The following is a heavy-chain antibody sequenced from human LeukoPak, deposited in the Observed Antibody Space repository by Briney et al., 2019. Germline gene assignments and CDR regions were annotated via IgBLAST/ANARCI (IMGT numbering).Heavy chain of an antibody. CDR1: GFTFSSSA. V-gene: IGHV3-23*01. CDR2: ISGVGDVR. J-gene: IGHJ5*02. D-gene: IGHD5-12*01. Sequence: PGGSLRLSCAASGFTFSSSAMTWVRQAPGKGLEWVSSISGVGDVRYHADSVKGRFTLSRDNAKNSLYLQMNSLRAEDTAVYYCASGAEGYVFDPWGQGTLVTASS. CDR3: ASGAEGYVFDP.